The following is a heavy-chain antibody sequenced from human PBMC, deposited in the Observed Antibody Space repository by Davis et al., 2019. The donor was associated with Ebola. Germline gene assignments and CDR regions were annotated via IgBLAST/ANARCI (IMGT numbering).Heavy chain of an antibody. D-gene: IGHD2-2*01. Sequence: SETLSPTCTVPGGSISSYYWSWIRQHPGKGLEWIGYNYYSGSTYYNPSLKRRVTISVDTSKNQFSLKLSSVTAADTAVYYCAREYHQLYYYYGMDVWGQGTTVTVSS. CDR3: AREYHQLYYYYGMDV. CDR2: NYYSGST. J-gene: IGHJ6*02. CDR1: GGSISSYY. V-gene: IGHV4-59*06.